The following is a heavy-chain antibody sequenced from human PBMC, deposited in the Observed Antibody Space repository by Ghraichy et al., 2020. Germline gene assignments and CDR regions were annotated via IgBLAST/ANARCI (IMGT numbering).Heavy chain of an antibody. D-gene: IGHD4-23*01. CDR2: IYWNDDK. V-gene: IGHV2-5*01. Sequence: SGPTLVKPTQTLTLTCTFSGFSLSTSGVGVGWIRQPPGKALEWLALIYWNDDKRYSPSLKSRLTITKDTSKNQVVLTMTNMDPVDTATYYCAHISRIGGNSGYFDYWGQGTLVTVSS. J-gene: IGHJ4*02. CDR3: AHISRIGGNSGYFDY. CDR1: GFSLSTSGVG.